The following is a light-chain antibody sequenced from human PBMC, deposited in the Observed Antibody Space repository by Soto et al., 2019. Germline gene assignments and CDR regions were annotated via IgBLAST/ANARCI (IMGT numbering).Light chain of an antibody. J-gene: IGKJ3*01. CDR2: DAA. V-gene: IGKV1-39*01. CDR3: QQTSSAPFT. CDR1: QNINTY. Sequence: DLQMTQSPYSLSAAVGDRVTIACRASQNINTYLNWYQQKPGKAPKLLIFDAASLQSGVPSRFSGGGSRTDFTLTITSLQPEDFATYYCQQTSSAPFTFGPGTKVDIK.